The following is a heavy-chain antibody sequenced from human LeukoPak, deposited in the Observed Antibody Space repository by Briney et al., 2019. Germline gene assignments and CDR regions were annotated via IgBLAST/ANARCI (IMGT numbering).Heavy chain of an antibody. Sequence: ASVKVSCKASGYTFTSYDINWVRQATGQGLEWMGWMNPNSGNTGYTQKFQGRVTMTRNTSISTAYMELSSLRSEDTAVYYCARVSARSCNYAPPFPKYWGQGTLVTVSS. CDR2: MNPNSGNT. J-gene: IGHJ4*02. CDR3: ARVSARSCNYAPPFPKY. V-gene: IGHV1-8*01. D-gene: IGHD4-11*01. CDR1: GYTFTSYD.